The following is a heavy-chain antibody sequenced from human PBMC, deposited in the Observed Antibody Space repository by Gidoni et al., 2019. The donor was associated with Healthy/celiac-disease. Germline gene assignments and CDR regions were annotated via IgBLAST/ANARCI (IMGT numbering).Heavy chain of an antibody. Sequence: EVQLLESGGGLVQPGGSLRLSCAASGFTFSSYAMSWVRQAPGKGLEWVSAISGSGGNTYYADSVKGRFTISRDNSKNTLYLQMNSLRAEDTAVYYCAKYNYYDSSGPRSYYFDYWGQGTLVTVSS. CDR1: GFTFSSYA. V-gene: IGHV3-23*01. D-gene: IGHD3-22*01. J-gene: IGHJ4*02. CDR3: AKYNYYDSSGPRSYYFDY. CDR2: ISGSGGNT.